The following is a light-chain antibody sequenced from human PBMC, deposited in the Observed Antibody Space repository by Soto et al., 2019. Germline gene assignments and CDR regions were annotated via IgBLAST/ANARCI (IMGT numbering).Light chain of an antibody. CDR2: DAS. J-gene: IGKJ3*01. Sequence: DIQMTQSPSSLSASVGDRVTITCQASQDISNYLNWYQQKPGKAPKLLIYDASNLEIGVPSRFSGSGSGTDFTFTISSLQPEDIATYYCQQYDKLFTFGPGTKVEIK. CDR3: QQYDKLFT. V-gene: IGKV1-33*01. CDR1: QDISNY.